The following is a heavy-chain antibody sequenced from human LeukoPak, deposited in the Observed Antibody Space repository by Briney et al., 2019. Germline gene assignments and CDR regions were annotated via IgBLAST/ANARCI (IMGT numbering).Heavy chain of an antibody. CDR3: ASLYSSSSKIFDY. V-gene: IGHV1-46*01. CDR2: INPSGGST. CDR1: GYTFTMYY. J-gene: IGHJ4*02. D-gene: IGHD6-13*01. Sequence: ASVSVSFTASGYTFTMYYMHWVRQAPGQGGERMGIINPSGGSTSYAQKFQGRVTMTRDTSTSTVYMELSSLRSEDTAVYYCASLYSSSSKIFDYWGQGTLVTVSS.